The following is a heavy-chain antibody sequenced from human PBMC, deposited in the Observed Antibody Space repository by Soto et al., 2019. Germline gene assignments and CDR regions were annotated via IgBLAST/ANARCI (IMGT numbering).Heavy chain of an antibody. CDR1: GYTFTRYY. J-gene: IGHJ4*02. Sequence: GASVKASCKASGYTFTRYYMHWVRQAPGQGLEWMGIINPSDDATSYAEKFQGRLTMTKDTSTSTVYMEMSSLRSEDTAVYYCARDLTREGDYYDRSGYYLDYWGQGTLVTVSS. V-gene: IGHV1-46*01. CDR3: ARDLTREGDYYDRSGYYLDY. CDR2: INPSDDAT. D-gene: IGHD3-22*01.